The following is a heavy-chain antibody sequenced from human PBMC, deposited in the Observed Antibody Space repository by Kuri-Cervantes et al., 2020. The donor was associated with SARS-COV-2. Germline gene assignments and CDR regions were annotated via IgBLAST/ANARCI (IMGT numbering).Heavy chain of an antibody. CDR2: ISYDGSNK. Sequence: GESLKISCAASGFTFSSYAMHWVRQAPGKGLEWVAVISYDGSNKYYADSVKGRFTISRDNSKNTLYLQMNSLRAEDTAVYYCARDLAYDSSGYAFDYWGQGTLVTVSS. J-gene: IGHJ4*02. CDR3: ARDLAYDSSGYAFDY. V-gene: IGHV3-30-3*01. D-gene: IGHD3-22*01. CDR1: GFTFSSYA.